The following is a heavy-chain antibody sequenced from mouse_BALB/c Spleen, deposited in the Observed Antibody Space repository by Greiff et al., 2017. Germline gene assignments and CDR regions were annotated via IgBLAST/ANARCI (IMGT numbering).Heavy chain of an antibody. CDR2: IHYSGST. CDR3: AKPLSYCYGSSLDY. D-gene: IGHD1-1*01. V-gene: IGHV3-1*02. J-gene: IGHJ2*01. Sequence: EVKVEESGPDLVKPSQSLSLTCTVTGYSITSGYSWRWIRQFPGNKLEWMGYIHYSGSTNYNPSLNSRISITRDTSKNQFCLQLNSVTTEDTATYDCAKPLSYCYGSSLDYWGQGTTLTVSS. CDR1: GYSITSGYS.